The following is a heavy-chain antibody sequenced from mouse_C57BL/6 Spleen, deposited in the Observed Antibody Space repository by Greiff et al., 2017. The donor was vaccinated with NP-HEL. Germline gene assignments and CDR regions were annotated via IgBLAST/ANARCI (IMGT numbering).Heavy chain of an antibody. CDR1: GYSITSGYY. V-gene: IGHV3-6*01. D-gene: IGHD4-1*01. CDR2: ISYDGSN. J-gene: IGHJ2*01. CDR3: ARDRLGLDY. Sequence: EVKLVESGPGLVKPSQSLSLTCSVTGYSITSGYYWNWIRQFPGNKLEWMGYISYDGSNNYNPSLKNRISITRDTSKNQFFLKLNSVTIEDTATYYCARDRLGLDYWGQGTTLTVSS.